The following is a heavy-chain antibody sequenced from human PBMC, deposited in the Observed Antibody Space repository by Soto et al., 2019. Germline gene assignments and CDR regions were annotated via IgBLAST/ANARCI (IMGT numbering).Heavy chain of an antibody. Sequence: QVHLVQSGAEVKKPGASVKVSCKGSGYGFTTYGITWVRQAPGQGLEWMAWISAHNGNTNYAQKLQGRVTVTRDTSTSTAYMELRSLRSEYTAVYYCARGRYGDYWGQGALVTVSS. CDR3: ARGRYGDY. CDR1: GYGFTTYG. J-gene: IGHJ4*02. D-gene: IGHD1-1*01. V-gene: IGHV1-18*01. CDR2: ISAHNGNT.